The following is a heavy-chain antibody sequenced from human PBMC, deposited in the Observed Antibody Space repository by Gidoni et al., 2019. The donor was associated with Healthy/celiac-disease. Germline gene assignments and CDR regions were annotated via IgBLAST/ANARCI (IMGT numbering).Heavy chain of an antibody. CDR1: GSTFTGYY. J-gene: IGHJ4*02. CDR3: ARTRPPYYDILTGYHFDY. CDR2: INPNSGGT. D-gene: IGHD3-9*01. Sequence: QVQLVQSGAEGKKTGASVKVSCKASGSTFTGYYMPWVRQAPGQGLEWMGWINPNSGGTNYAQKFQGRVTMTRDTSISTAYMELSRLRSDDTAVYYCARTRPPYYDILTGYHFDYLGQGTLVTVSS. V-gene: IGHV1-2*02.